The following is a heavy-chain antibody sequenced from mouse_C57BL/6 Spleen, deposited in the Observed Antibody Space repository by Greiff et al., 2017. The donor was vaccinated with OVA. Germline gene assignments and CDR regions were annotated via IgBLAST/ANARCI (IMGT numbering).Heavy chain of an antibody. J-gene: IGHJ2*01. V-gene: IGHV5-17*01. Sequence: EVNLVESGGGLVKPGGSLKLSCAASGFTFSDYGMHWVRQAPEKGLEWVAYISSGSSTIYYADTVKGRFTITRDNAKNTLFLQMTSLKSEDTAMYYCAREGLGPYYFDYWGQGTTLTVSS. CDR3: AREGLGPYYFDY. CDR1: GFTFSDYG. CDR2: ISSGSSTI. D-gene: IGHD4-1*01.